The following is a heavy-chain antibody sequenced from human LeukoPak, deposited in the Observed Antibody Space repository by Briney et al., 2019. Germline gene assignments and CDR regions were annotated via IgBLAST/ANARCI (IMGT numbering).Heavy chain of an antibody. CDR1: GYTFTSYD. D-gene: IGHD2-2*02. J-gene: IGHJ3*02. Sequence: ASVKVSCKASGYTFTSYDINWVRQATGQGLEWMGWMNPNSGNTGYAQKFQGRVTMTRNTSISTAYMELSSLRSEDTAVYYCAREGDHCSSTSCYSSYDAFDIWGQGTMVTVSS. CDR3: AREGDHCSSTSCYSSYDAFDI. V-gene: IGHV1-8*01. CDR2: MNPNSGNT.